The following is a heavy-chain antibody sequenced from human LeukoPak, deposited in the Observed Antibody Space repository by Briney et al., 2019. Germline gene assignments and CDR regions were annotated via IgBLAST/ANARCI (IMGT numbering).Heavy chain of an antibody. V-gene: IGHV3-11*01. Sequence: GGSLRLSCAASGFTFSDYYMGWIRQAPGKGLEWVAFITSSGSTIYYADSVKGRLNIFRDNAKKSQYLQMNSLRVEDTAVYYCVRAPAEVDYWGPGTLVTVSS. CDR3: VRAPAEVDY. CDR1: GFTFSDYY. CDR2: ITSSGSTI. D-gene: IGHD6-13*01. J-gene: IGHJ4*02.